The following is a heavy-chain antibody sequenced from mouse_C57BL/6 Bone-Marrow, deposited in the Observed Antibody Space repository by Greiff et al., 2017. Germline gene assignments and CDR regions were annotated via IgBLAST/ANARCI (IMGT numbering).Heavy chain of an antibody. CDR2: IWRGGST. V-gene: IGHV2-5*01. D-gene: IGHD2-2*01. J-gene: IGHJ4*01. CDR3: AKKGLGGYDVGAMDY. Sequence: QVQLQQSGPGLVQPSQSLSITCTVSGFSLTSYGVHWVRQSPGKGLEWLGVIWRGGSTDYNAAIMSRLSITKDNSKSQVFFKMNSLQADDTAIYYCAKKGLGGYDVGAMDYWGQGTSVTVSS. CDR1: GFSLTSYG.